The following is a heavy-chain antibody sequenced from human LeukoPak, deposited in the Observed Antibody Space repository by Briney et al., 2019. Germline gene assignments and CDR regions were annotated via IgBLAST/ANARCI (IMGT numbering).Heavy chain of an antibody. CDR3: ASIAVASFDY. V-gene: IGHV3-30-3*01. D-gene: IGHD6-19*01. CDR2: ISYDGSNK. Sequence: PGGSLRLSCAASGFTFSSYAMHWVRQAPGKGLEWVAVISYDGSNKYYADSMKGRFTISRDNSKNTLYLQMNSLRAEDTAVYYCASIAVASFDYWGQGTLVTVFS. J-gene: IGHJ4*02. CDR1: GFTFSSYA.